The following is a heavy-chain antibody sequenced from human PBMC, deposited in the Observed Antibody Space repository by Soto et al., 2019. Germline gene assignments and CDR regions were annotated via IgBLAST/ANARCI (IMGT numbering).Heavy chain of an antibody. CDR3: ARGGRLRYFDWLSPADY. CDR2: IKQDGSEK. J-gene: IGHJ4*02. Sequence: EVQLVESGGGLVQPGGSLRLSCAASGFTFSSYWMSWVRQAPGKGLEWVANIKQDGSEKYYVDSVKGRFTISRDNAKNSMYLQMNNLRAEDTAVYYCARGGRLRYFDWLSPADYWGQGTLVTVSS. V-gene: IGHV3-7*01. D-gene: IGHD3-9*01. CDR1: GFTFSSYW.